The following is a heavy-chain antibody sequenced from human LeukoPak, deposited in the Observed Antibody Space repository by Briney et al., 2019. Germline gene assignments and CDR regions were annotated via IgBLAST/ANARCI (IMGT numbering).Heavy chain of an antibody. J-gene: IGHJ4*02. Sequence: PSETLSLTCTVSGGSISSYYRSWIRQPPGKGLEWIGYIYYSGSTNYNPSLKSRVTISLDTSKNQFSLKLSSVTAADTAVYYCAGHHPRNTVDFWGQGTLVTVSS. CDR1: GGSISSYY. V-gene: IGHV4-59*08. D-gene: IGHD2/OR15-2a*01. CDR2: IYYSGST. CDR3: AGHHPRNTVDF.